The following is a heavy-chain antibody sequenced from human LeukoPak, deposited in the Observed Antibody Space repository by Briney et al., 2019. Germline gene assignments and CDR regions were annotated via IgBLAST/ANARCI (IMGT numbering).Heavy chain of an antibody. V-gene: IGHV1-2*02. D-gene: IGHD4-11*01. CDR2: INPNSGGT. Sequence: GASVKVSCKASGYTFTGYYMHWVRQAPGQGLEWMGWINPNSGGTNYAQKFQGRVTMTRDTSISTAYMELSRLRSEDTAVYYCAGGRVTHAWYFDYWGQGTLVTVSS. CDR3: AGGRVTHAWYFDY. J-gene: IGHJ4*02. CDR1: GYTFTGYY.